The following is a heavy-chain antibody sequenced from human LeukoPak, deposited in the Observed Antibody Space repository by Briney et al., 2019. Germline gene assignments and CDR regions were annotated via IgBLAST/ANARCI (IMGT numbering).Heavy chain of an antibody. D-gene: IGHD6-19*01. CDR2: IYYSGST. Sequence: SETLSLTCTVSGGSISSSSYYWGWIRQPPGKGLEWIGSIYYSGSTYYNPSLKSRVTISVDTSKNQFSLKLSSVTAADTAVYYCARHEYSSAWYRGAFDIWGQGTMVTVSS. CDR1: GGSISSSSYY. J-gene: IGHJ3*02. CDR3: ARHEYSSAWYRGAFDI. V-gene: IGHV4-39*01.